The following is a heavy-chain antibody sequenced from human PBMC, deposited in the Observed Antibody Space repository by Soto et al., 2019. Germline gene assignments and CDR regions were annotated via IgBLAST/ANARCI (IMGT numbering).Heavy chain of an antibody. J-gene: IGHJ5*02. CDR2: INHSGST. CDR3: AREGYYDSSGYRLANWFDP. Sequence: ASETLSLTCAVYGGSFSGYYWSWIRQPPGKGLEWIGEINHSGSTNYNPSLKSRVTISVDTSKNQFSLKLSSVTAADTAVYYCAREGYYDSSGYRLANWFDPWGQGTLVTVSS. D-gene: IGHD3-22*01. V-gene: IGHV4-34*01. CDR1: GGSFSGYY.